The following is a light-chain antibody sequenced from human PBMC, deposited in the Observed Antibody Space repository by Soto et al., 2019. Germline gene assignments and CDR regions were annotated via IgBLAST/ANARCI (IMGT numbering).Light chain of an antibody. CDR2: KAS. CDR3: QQYNSYT. J-gene: IGKJ3*01. V-gene: IGKV1-5*03. Sequence: DIQMTQSPSSLSASAGDRVTITCRASQSISNWLAWYQQKPGKAPKLLIYKASSLESGVPSRFSGSGSGTEFTLTISSLQPDDFATYYCQQYNSYTFGPGTKVDI. CDR1: QSISNW.